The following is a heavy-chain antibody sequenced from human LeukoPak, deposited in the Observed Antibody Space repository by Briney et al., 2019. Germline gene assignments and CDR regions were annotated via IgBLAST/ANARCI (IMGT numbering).Heavy chain of an antibody. D-gene: IGHD6-19*01. J-gene: IGHJ4*02. CDR2: ISYDGSNK. Sequence: GGSLRLSCAASGFTFSSYAMHWVRQAPGKGLEWVAVISYDGSNKYYADSVKGRFTISRDNSKNTLYLQMNSLRAEDTAVYYCAKDTSTISVSGTCFGYWGQGTLVTVSS. CDR1: GFTFSSYA. CDR3: AKDTSTISVSGTCFGY. V-gene: IGHV3-30*04.